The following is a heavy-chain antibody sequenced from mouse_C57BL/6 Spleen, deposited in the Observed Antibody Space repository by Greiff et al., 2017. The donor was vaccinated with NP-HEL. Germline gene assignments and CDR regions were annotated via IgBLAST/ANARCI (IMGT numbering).Heavy chain of an antibody. CDR2: INPNNGGT. J-gene: IGHJ4*01. D-gene: IGHD1-1*01. Sequence: EVQRVESGPELVKPGASVKMSCKASGYTFTDYNMHWVKQSHGKSLEWIGYINPNNGGTSYNQKFKGKATLTVNKSSSTAYMELRSLTSEDSAVYYCATYGSSYPYAMDYWGQGTSVTVSS. V-gene: IGHV1-22*01. CDR1: GYTFTDYN. CDR3: ATYGSSYPYAMDY.